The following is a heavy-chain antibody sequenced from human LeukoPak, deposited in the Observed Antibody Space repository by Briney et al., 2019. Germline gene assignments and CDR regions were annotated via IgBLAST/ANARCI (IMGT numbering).Heavy chain of an antibody. CDR1: GFTFSSYA. V-gene: IGHV3-30*02. CDR2: IRYDGSNK. D-gene: IGHD3-16*01. Sequence: PGGSLRLSCAASGFTFSSYAMHWVRQAPGKGLEWVAFIRYDGSNKYYADSVKGRFTISRDNSENTLHLQMNSLRAEDTAVYYCAKDHLGDYYYYMDVWGNGTTVTVSS. J-gene: IGHJ6*03. CDR3: AKDHLGDYYYYMDV.